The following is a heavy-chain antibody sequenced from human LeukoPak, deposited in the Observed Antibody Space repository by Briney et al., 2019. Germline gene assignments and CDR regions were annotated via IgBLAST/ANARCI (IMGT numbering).Heavy chain of an antibody. CDR3: AKDEVSYGYPGGRLFDY. CDR2: ISYDGNNK. CDR1: GFTFSSYA. J-gene: IGHJ4*02. D-gene: IGHD5-18*01. Sequence: PGGSLRLSCAASGFTFSSYAVHWVRQAPGKGLEWVALISYDGNNKYYADSVEGRFTISRDNSMDTLYPQMNSLRADDTAVYYCAKDEVSYGYPGGRLFDYWGQGTLVTVSS. V-gene: IGHV3-30-3*01.